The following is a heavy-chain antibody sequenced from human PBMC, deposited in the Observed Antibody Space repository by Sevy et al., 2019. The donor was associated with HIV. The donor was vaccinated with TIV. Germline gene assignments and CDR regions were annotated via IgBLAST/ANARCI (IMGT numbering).Heavy chain of an antibody. V-gene: IGHV1-18*01. CDR3: ARDKAMVRGVSGNDFGY. CDR2: ISAYNGNT. Sequence: ASLKVSCKASGYTFTSYGISWVRQAPGQGLEWMGWISAYNGNTNYAQKLQGRVTMTTDTSTSTAYMELRSLRSDDTAVYYCARDKAMVRGVSGNDFGYWGQGTLVTVSS. J-gene: IGHJ4*02. CDR1: GYTFTSYG. D-gene: IGHD3-10*01.